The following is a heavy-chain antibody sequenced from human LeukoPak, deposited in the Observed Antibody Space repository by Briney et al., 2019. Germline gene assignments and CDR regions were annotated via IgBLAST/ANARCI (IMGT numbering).Heavy chain of an antibody. Sequence: SETLSLTCTVSDDSMSSYYWNWIRQPPGKGLEWIGYIYYSGSTNYNPSLKSRVTISVDTSKNQFSLKLSSVTAADTAVYYCARDRGYGMDVWGQGTTVTVSS. CDR2: IYYSGST. J-gene: IGHJ6*02. CDR3: ARDRGYGMDV. V-gene: IGHV4-59*01. CDR1: DDSMSSYY. D-gene: IGHD3-10*01.